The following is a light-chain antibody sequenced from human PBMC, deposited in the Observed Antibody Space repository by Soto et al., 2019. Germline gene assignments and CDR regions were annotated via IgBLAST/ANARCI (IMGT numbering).Light chain of an antibody. J-gene: IGLJ1*01. CDR1: SSNIGGNS. V-gene: IGLV1-51*01. CDR2: DDN. CDR3: AAWDDSLNGYV. Sequence: QSVLPQPPSVSAAPGQKVTISCSGSSSNIGGNSVSWYQQLPGTAPKLLIYDDNKRPSGIPDRFSGSKSGTSASLAISGLQSEDEADYYCAAWDDSLNGYVFGTGTKVTVL.